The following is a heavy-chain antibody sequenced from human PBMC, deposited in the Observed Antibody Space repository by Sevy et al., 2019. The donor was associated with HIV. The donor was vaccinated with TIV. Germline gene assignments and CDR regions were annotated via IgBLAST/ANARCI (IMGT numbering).Heavy chain of an antibody. D-gene: IGHD5-18*01. CDR3: ASDRGYSYH. Sequence: SEILSLTCTVSGGSISSGSYYWSWIRQPAGKGLEWIGRIYTSGSTNYNPSLKSRVTISVDTSKNQFSLKLSTVTAADTAVYYCASDRGYSYHWGQGTTVAVSS. CDR1: GGSISSGSYY. J-gene: IGHJ4*02. V-gene: IGHV4-61*02. CDR2: IYTSGST.